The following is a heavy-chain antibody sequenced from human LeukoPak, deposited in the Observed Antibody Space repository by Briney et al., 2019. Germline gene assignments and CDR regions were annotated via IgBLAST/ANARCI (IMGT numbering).Heavy chain of an antibody. Sequence: GASVKVSCKASGGTFSSYAISWVRQAPGQGLEWMGGIIPIFGTANYAQKFQGRVTITTDGSTSTAYMELSSLRSEDTAVYYCARAHYGGNSFYFDYWGQGTLVTVSS. D-gene: IGHD4-23*01. J-gene: IGHJ4*02. CDR2: IIPIFGTA. CDR3: ARAHYGGNSFYFDY. CDR1: GGTFSSYA. V-gene: IGHV1-69*05.